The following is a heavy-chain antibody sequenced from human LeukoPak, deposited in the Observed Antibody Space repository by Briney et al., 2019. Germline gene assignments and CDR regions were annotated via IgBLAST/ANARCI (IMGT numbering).Heavy chain of an antibody. CDR2: IYPGDSDA. Sequence: GESLKISCKGSGYSFTSYWIGWVRQMPGKGLKWMGIIYPGDSDARYSPSFQGQVTISADKSISTAYLQWSSLKASDTAMYYCARRRDLYSGSYYPFDYWGQGTLVSVSS. CDR1: GYSFTSYW. D-gene: IGHD1-26*01. J-gene: IGHJ4*02. CDR3: ARRRDLYSGSYYPFDY. V-gene: IGHV5-51*01.